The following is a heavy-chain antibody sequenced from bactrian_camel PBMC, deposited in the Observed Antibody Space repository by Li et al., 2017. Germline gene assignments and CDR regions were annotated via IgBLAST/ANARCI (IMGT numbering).Heavy chain of an antibody. CDR1: GENFEGYP. Sequence: DVQLVESGGDLVQPGGSLSLSCAASGENFEGYPMSWVRQAPGKGLEWVASIHRRGERTFYAQSVKGRFTISRDNAKNTLYLQLNSLKTEDTAMYYCTNRFCYTDPANYWGQGTQVTVS. D-gene: IGHD2*01. J-gene: IGHJ4*01. CDR2: IHRRGERT. CDR3: TNRFCYTDPANY. V-gene: IGHV3S31*01.